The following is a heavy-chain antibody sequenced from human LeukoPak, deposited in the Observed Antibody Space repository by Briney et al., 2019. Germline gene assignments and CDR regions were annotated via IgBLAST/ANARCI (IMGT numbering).Heavy chain of an antibody. V-gene: IGHV4-34*01. CDR3: ARSLSDSVVPAAIAGFDP. CDR2: INHSGST. CDR1: GGSFSGYY. Sequence: SETLSLTCAVYGGSFSGYYWSWIRQPPGKGLEWIGEINHSGSTNYNPSLKSRVTISVDTSKNQFSLKLSSVTAADTAVYYCARSLSDSVVPAAIAGFDPWGQGTLVTVSS. J-gene: IGHJ5*02. D-gene: IGHD2-2*01.